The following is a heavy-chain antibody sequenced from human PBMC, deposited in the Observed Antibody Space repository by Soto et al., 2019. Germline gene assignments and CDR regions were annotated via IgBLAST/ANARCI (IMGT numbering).Heavy chain of an antibody. CDR3: ARKSRWSAVYYFDY. D-gene: IGHD3-16*01. J-gene: IGHJ4*02. CDR2: IHYTGTT. V-gene: IGHV4-39*01. CDR1: GGSLNSPSYY. Sequence: QLLLQESGPGLVRPSDTLSLTCTVSGGSLNSPSYYWGWIRQPPGKGLDWIASIHYTGTTYYKSTLKSRLTISSDTSKNQFSLTLRSVTAADTAIYYCARKSRWSAVYYFDYWGQGTLVTVPS.